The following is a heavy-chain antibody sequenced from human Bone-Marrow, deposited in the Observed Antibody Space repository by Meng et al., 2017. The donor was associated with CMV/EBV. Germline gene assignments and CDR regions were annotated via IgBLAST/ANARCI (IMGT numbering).Heavy chain of an antibody. V-gene: IGHV1-69*12. D-gene: IGHD3-16*01. CDR3: ARVPLRWGSFPLD. Sequence: QVQLRQTGAEVKRPGSAVKGACKASGGTINSYAISWVRQAPGQGLEWMGGIIPIFGTANYAQKFQGRVTITADESTSTAYMELSSLRSEDTAVYYCARVPLRWGSFPLDWGQGTLVTVSS. CDR1: GGTINSYA. CDR2: IIPIFGTA. J-gene: IGHJ4*02.